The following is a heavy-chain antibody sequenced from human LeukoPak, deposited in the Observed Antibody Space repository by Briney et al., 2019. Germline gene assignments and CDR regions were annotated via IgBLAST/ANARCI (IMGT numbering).Heavy chain of an antibody. CDR3: TSGPYCSSASCPSYYYYMDV. CDR1: GFTFSSYE. CDR2: INNSGGST. V-gene: IGHV3-23*01. D-gene: IGHD2-2*01. J-gene: IGHJ6*03. Sequence: GGSPRLSCAASGFTFSSYEMNWVRQAPGKGLAWVSGINNSGGSTYYADSVKGRFTISRDNSKNTLYLQMNSLKTEDTGVYYCTSGPYCSSASCPSYYYYMDVWAKGTTVTVSS.